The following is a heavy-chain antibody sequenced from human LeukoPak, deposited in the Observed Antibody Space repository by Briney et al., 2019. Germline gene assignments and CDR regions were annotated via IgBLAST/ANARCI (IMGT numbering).Heavy chain of an antibody. CDR2: ITWNGGTT. CDR1: GFLFSDYA. CDR3: ARDNYDALTGTYY. V-gene: IGHV3-9*01. D-gene: IGHD3-3*01. J-gene: IGHJ4*02. Sequence: GGSLRLSCSASGFLFSDYAMHWVRQAPGKGLEWVSGITWNGGTTAYADSVKGRFTISRDNAKNSLYLQMNSLRLEDTAFYYCARDNYDALTGTYYWGQGTLVTVSS.